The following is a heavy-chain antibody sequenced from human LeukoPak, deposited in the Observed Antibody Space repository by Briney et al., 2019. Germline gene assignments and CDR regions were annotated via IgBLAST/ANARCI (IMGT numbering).Heavy chain of an antibody. CDR2: IYYSGST. D-gene: IGHD3-3*01. CDR3: AREPPGPGVFWSGSYMDV. Sequence: SETLSLTCTVSGGSISSYYWSWIRQPPGKGLEWIGYIYYSGSTNYNPSLKSRVTISVDTSKNQFSLKLSSVTAADTAVYYCAREPPGPGVFWSGSYMDVWGKGTTVTVSS. V-gene: IGHV4-59*01. CDR1: GGSISSYY. J-gene: IGHJ6*03.